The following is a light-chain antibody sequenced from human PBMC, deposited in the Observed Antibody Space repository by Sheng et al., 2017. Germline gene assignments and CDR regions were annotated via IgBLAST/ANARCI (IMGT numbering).Light chain of an antibody. CDR2: DAS. V-gene: IGKV3D-20*01. CDR1: QTVSSNF. J-gene: IGKJ4*01. Sequence: EIVLTQSPATLSLSPGETGTLSCGASQTVSSNFLAWYQQKPGLAPRLLIYDASSRATGIPDRFSGSGSDTDFTLTISRLEPEDSAVYYCQQYGSSPLTFGGGTKVEIE. CDR3: QQYGSSPLT.